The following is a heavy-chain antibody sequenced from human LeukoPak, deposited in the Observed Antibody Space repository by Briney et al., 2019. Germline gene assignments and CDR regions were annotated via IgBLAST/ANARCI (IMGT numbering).Heavy chain of an antibody. CDR1: GFTFSSYA. Sequence: PGGSLRLSCAASGFTFSSYAMSWVRQAPGKGLEWVSAISGSGGGTYYADSVKGRFTISRDNSKNTLYLQMNSLRAEDTAVYYCAALVYDFWSGYYVYWGQGTLVTVSS. CDR2: ISGSGGGT. V-gene: IGHV3-23*01. CDR3: AALVYDFWSGYYVY. J-gene: IGHJ4*02. D-gene: IGHD3-3*01.